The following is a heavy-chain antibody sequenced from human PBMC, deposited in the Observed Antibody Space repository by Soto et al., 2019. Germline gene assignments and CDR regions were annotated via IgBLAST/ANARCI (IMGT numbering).Heavy chain of an antibody. CDR1: GFTFGDYA. D-gene: IGHD2-21*02. J-gene: IGHJ4*02. Sequence: GVSLRLSCTASGFTFGDYAISWFRQAPGKGLEWVGFMRSKAYGGTTDYAASVKGRFTFSRDDSKSIAYLQMNSLKTEDTAVYYCTRDSGCGGDCYENYFDYWGQGTLVTVSS. V-gene: IGHV3-49*03. CDR3: TRDSGCGGDCYENYFDY. CDR2: MRSKAYGGTT.